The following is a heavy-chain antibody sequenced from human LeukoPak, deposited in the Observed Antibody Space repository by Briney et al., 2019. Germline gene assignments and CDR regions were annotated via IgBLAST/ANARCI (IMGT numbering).Heavy chain of an antibody. J-gene: IGHJ2*01. CDR3: AKDIKGSYRHFDL. CDR1: GFTFISYA. Sequence: AGGSLRLSRAASGFTFISYAMNSLRQAPGTGLEWVSVICSNGEHSYYADSVTGRFSISRDNSKNTLYLQLNSLRAEDTAVYDCAKDIKGSYRHFDLWGRGTLVAVSS. CDR2: ICSNGEHS. D-gene: IGHD3-10*01. V-gene: IGHV3-23*01.